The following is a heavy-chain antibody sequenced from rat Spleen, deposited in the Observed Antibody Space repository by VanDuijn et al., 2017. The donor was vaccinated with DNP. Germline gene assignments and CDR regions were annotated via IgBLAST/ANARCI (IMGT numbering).Heavy chain of an antibody. D-gene: IGHD1-1*01. CDR1: GFTFSDYY. Sequence: EVQLVESGGGLVQPGRSLKLSCAASGFTFSDYYMAWVRQAPTKGLEWVASISYDGGATYCGDSVKGRFTISRDNAKSTLYLQMNSLRSEDMATYYCARPGYYSGGGFAYWCQGTLVTVSS. CDR2: ISYDGGAT. V-gene: IGHV5-22*01. J-gene: IGHJ3*01. CDR3: ARPGYYSGGGFAY.